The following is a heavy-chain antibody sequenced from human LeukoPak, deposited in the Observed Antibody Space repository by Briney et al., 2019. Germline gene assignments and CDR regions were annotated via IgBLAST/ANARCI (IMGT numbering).Heavy chain of an antibody. Sequence: SETLSLTCAVYGGSFSGYYWSWIRQPPGKGLEWIGEISHSGSTNYNPSLKSRVTISVDTSKNQFSLKLSSVTAADTAVYYCARGVYYYGSGSYYNVHHDYWGQGTLVTVSS. D-gene: IGHD3-10*01. J-gene: IGHJ4*02. CDR3: ARGVYYYGSGSYYNVHHDY. CDR2: ISHSGST. V-gene: IGHV4-34*01. CDR1: GGSFSGYY.